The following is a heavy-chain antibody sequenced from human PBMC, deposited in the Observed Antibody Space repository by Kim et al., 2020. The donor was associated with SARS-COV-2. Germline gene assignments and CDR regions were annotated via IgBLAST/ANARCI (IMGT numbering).Heavy chain of an antibody. CDR1: GGSIIRESYY. CDR3: ARDLGGTYHFDF. J-gene: IGHJ4*02. V-gene: IGHV4-39*07. CDR2: VFHSGST. D-gene: IGHD3-16*01. Sequence: SETLSLTCTVSGGSIIRESYYWGWIRQTPGKGLEWIVSVFHSGSTYINPSLSSRVIMSVDTSKNEFSLSLSSVTAVDTAVYFCARDLGGTYHFDFWGQGTLVTVSS.